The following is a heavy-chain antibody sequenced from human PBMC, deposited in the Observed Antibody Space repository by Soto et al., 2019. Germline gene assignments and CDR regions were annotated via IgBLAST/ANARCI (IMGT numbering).Heavy chain of an antibody. D-gene: IGHD1-26*01. CDR3: ARSGGSYNFDS. CDR2: IFINGNT. CDR1: SGSVSTYY. V-gene: IGHV4-4*07. Sequence: SDTLSLTCTVSSGSVSTYYWSWLRQPAGKGLEWIGRIFINGNTNYNPSLRSRVTTSVDTSKGQFSLNLTSVTAADTAVYFCARSGGSYNFDSWGQGXLVTVYS. J-gene: IGHJ4*02.